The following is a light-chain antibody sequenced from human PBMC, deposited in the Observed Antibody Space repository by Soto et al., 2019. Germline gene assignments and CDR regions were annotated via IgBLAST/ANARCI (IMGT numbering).Light chain of an antibody. J-gene: IGKJ1*01. V-gene: IGKV1-5*01. CDR2: GAS. CDR3: QHHNSYSQT. CDR1: QGIRHY. Sequence: DIQMTQSPPTLSASVGARVTITCRASQGIRHYLAWYQQMPGKAPKLLIYGASTLQSGVPSRFSGSGSGTEFTLTISSPQPDDFGTYFCQHHNSYSQTFGQGTKVEIK.